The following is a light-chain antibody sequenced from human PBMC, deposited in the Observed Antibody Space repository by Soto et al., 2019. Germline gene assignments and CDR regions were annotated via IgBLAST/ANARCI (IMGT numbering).Light chain of an antibody. J-gene: IGLJ1*01. CDR1: KYDIGAYNF. CDR2: EVS. V-gene: IGLV2-14*01. CDR3: SSYSSSSIPYV. Sequence: SVLTQPASVSGSPGQSITISCTGTKYDIGAYNFVSWYQQHPGKAPKLMIYEVSNRPSGVSNRFSGSKSGSTASLTISGLQTEDEADYQCSSYSSSSIPYVFGTGTKVTVL.